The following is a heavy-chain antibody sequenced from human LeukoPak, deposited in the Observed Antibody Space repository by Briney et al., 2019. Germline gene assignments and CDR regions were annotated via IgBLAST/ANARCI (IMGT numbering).Heavy chain of an antibody. J-gene: IGHJ5*02. V-gene: IGHV3-74*01. D-gene: IGHD1-1*01. CDR3: AHTVQLERPNWFDP. Sequence: GGSLRLSCAASGFTFSSYWMHWVRQAPGKGLVWVSRINSDGSSTSYADSVKGRFTISRDNAKNTLYPQMNSLRAEDTAVYYCAHTVQLERPNWFDPWGQGTLVTVSS. CDR1: GFTFSSYW. CDR2: INSDGSST.